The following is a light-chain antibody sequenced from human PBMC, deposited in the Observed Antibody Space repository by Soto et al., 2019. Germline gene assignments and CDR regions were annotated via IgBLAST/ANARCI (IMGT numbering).Light chain of an antibody. CDR2: GAS. Sequence: EIVMTQSPATLSVSPGERATLSCRASQSVNSNLAWYQQKPGQAPRLLIYGASTRATGIPARFSGSGSGTEFTVTISSLQSEDYAVYYCQQYNRWPRTFGQGTKVDIK. J-gene: IGKJ1*01. V-gene: IGKV3-15*01. CDR1: QSVNSN. CDR3: QQYNRWPRT.